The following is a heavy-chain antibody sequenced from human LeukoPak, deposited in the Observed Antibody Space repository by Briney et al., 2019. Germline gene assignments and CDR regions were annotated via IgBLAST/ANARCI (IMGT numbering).Heavy chain of an antibody. CDR3: ARDYCSSTSCPRRYYYYGMDV. Sequence: GSSVTVSCKASGGTFSSYTISWVRQAPGQGLEWMGRIIPILGIANYAQKFQGRVTITADKSTSTAYMELSSLRSEDTAVYYCARDYCSSTSCPRRYYYYGMDVWGQGTTVTVSS. J-gene: IGHJ6*02. CDR2: IIPILGIA. V-gene: IGHV1-69*04. D-gene: IGHD2-2*01. CDR1: GGTFSSYT.